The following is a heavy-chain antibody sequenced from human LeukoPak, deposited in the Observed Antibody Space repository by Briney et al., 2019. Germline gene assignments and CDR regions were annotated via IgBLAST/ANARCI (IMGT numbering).Heavy chain of an antibody. Sequence: GGSLRLSCAASGFTFSSYGMHWVRQAPGKGLEWVAFIRYDGSNKYYADSVKGRFTISRDNSKNTLYLQMNSLRAEDTAVYYCARDVYYDFWSGYYTSMGTFDYWGQGTLVTVSS. CDR1: GFTFSSYG. J-gene: IGHJ4*02. CDR3: ARDVYYDFWSGYYTSMGTFDY. V-gene: IGHV3-30*02. D-gene: IGHD3-3*01. CDR2: IRYDGSNK.